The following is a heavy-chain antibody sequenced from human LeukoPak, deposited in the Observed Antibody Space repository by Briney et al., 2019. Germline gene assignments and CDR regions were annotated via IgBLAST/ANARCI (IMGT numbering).Heavy chain of an antibody. V-gene: IGHV3-30*03. J-gene: IGHJ4*02. D-gene: IGHD1-26*01. Sequence: GGSLRLSCAASGFTFSSYGMHRVRQAPGKGLEWVAVISYDGSNKYYADSAKGRFTISRDNSKNTLYLQMNSLRAEDTAVYYCAIGGKWELLRGRFDYWGQGTLVTVSS. CDR3: AIGGKWELLRGRFDY. CDR2: ISYDGSNK. CDR1: GFTFSSYG.